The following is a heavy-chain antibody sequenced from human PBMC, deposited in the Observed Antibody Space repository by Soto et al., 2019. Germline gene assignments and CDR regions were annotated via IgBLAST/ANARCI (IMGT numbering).Heavy chain of an antibody. Sequence: QLQLQESGPGLVKPSETLSLTCTVSGGSISSSSYYWGWIRQPPGKGLEWIGSIFHRWSIYYNPSLQSRVSISGDKSKNQCSLKLSSVPAADTAVYDCARRGANVYLCVYWGKGTMVTVSS. J-gene: IGHJ4*02. CDR3: ARRGANVYLCVY. V-gene: IGHV4-39*01. D-gene: IGHD3-16*01. CDR1: GGSISSSSYY. CDR2: IFHRWSI.